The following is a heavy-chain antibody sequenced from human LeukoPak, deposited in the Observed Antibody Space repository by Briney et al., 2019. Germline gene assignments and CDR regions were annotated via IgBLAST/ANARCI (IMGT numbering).Heavy chain of an antibody. Sequence: ASVKVSCKASGYTFTGYYMHWVRQAPGQGLEWMGWINPNSGGTNYAQKFQGRVTMTRDTSISTAYMELSRLRSDDTAVYYCARGDAPTYYYDTSGYSVGDYWGQGSLVTVSS. CDR1: GYTFTGYY. CDR3: ARGDAPTYYYDTSGYSVGDY. D-gene: IGHD3-22*01. J-gene: IGHJ4*02. CDR2: INPNSGGT. V-gene: IGHV1-2*02.